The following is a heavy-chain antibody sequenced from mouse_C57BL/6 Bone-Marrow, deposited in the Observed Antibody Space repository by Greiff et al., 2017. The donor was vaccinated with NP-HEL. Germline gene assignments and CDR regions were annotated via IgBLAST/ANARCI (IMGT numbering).Heavy chain of an antibody. CDR1: GYTFTSYW. CDR3: AGRLLREGYYFDY. V-gene: IGHV1-64*01. D-gene: IGHD2-3*01. Sequence: QVQLQQPGAELVKPGASVKLSCKASGYTFTSYWMHWVKQRPGQGLEWIGMIHPNSGSTNYNEKFKSKATLTVDKSSSTAYMQLSSLTSEDSAVYYCAGRLLREGYYFDYGGQGTTLTVSS. CDR2: IHPNSGST. J-gene: IGHJ2*01.